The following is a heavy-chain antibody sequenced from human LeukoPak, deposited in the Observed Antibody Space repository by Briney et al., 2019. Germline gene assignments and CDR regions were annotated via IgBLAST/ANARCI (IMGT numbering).Heavy chain of an antibody. CDR3: AKDKAPSNWNYFPKGFFDY. J-gene: IGHJ4*02. CDR2: ISGSGGST. V-gene: IGHV3-23*01. D-gene: IGHD1-7*01. Sequence: GGSLRLSCAASGFTFSSYAMSWVRQAPGKGLEWVSAISGSGGSTYYADSVKGRFTFSRDNSKNTLYLQMNSLRAEDTAVYYCAKDKAPSNWNYFPKGFFDYWGQGTLVTVSS. CDR1: GFTFSSYA.